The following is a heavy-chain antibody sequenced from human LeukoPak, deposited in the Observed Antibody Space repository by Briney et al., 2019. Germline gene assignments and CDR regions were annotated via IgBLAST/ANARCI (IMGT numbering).Heavy chain of an antibody. CDR1: GDSVFSNSS. V-gene: IGHV6-1*01. D-gene: IGHD5-18*01. Sequence: SQTLSLTCAISGDSVFSNSSWNWIRQSPSRGLEWLGRTYYRSKWYDDYVVSVKSRININPDTSKNQFSLQLSSVTPEDTAVYYCARGGQGDGYSADEAFDIWGQGTMVTVS. CDR3: ARGGQGDGYSADEAFDI. CDR2: TYYRSKWYD. J-gene: IGHJ3*02.